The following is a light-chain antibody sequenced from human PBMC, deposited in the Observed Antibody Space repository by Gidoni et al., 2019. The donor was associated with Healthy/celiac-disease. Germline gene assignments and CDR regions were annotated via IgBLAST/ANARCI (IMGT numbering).Light chain of an antibody. V-gene: IGLV2-11*01. CDR2: DVS. CDR3: CSYAGSYTWV. J-gene: IGLJ3*02. Sequence: QSALTQPRPVSWSPGQSVTISCTGTSSDVGGYNYVPWYQQHPVKAPKLMIYDVSQRPSWVPDRFSGSTSGNTAALTISGLQAADDADYYRCSYAGSYTWVFGGGTKLTVL. CDR1: SSDVGGYNY.